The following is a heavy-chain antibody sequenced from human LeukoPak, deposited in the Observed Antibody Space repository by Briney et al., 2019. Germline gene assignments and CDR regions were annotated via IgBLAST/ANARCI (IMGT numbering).Heavy chain of an antibody. CDR2: IYYSGST. D-gene: IGHD3-22*01. Sequence: SETLSLTCTVSGGSISSSSYYWGWIRQPPGKGLEWIGSIYYSGSTYYNPSLRSRVTISVDTSKNQFSLKLSSVTAADTAVYYCERARWGGYYSLDAFDIWGQGTMVTVSS. CDR3: ERARWGGYYSLDAFDI. J-gene: IGHJ3*02. V-gene: IGHV4-39*07. CDR1: GGSISSSSYY.